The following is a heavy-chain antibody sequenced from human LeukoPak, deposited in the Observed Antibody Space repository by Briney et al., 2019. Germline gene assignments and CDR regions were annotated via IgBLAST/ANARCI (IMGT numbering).Heavy chain of an antibody. CDR2: IKQDGSEK. CDR1: GFIFSDYY. CDR3: ARVYSSSWYYYYYMDV. J-gene: IGHJ6*03. V-gene: IGHV3-7*01. D-gene: IGHD6-13*01. Sequence: GGSLRLSCTASGFIFSDYYMSWIRQAPGKGLEWVANIKQDGSEKYYVDSVKGRFTISRDNAKNSLYLQMNSLRAEDTAVYYCARVYSSSWYYYYYMDVWGKGTTVTVSS.